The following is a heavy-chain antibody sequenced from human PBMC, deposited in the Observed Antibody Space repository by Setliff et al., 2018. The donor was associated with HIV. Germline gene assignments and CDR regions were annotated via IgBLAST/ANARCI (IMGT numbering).Heavy chain of an antibody. CDR2: INTNTGNQ. CDR3: SRVNHALGYDAFDI. J-gene: IGHJ3*02. D-gene: IGHD2-8*01. CDR1: GYTFTSYA. Sequence: ASVKVSCKASGYTFTSYAMNWVRQAPGQGLEWMGWINTNTGNQTYAQGVTGRFVFSLDTSVSPAYLQISSLQAEDTAMYYCSRVNHALGYDAFDIWGQGTMVTVSS. V-gene: IGHV7-4-1*02.